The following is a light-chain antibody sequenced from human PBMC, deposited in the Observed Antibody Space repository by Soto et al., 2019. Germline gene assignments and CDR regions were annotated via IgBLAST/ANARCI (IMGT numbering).Light chain of an antibody. CDR1: QSIRSER. CDR3: QEYEGAPIT. Sequence: EIVLTQSPDTLSLSPGERATLSCRASQSIRSERLAWYQQKPGQAPRLVIFEASNRASGMPDRFSGSGSGTDFTLTRARLEPEDFAVYYCQEYEGAPITFGLGTRLEIK. CDR2: EAS. V-gene: IGKV3-20*01. J-gene: IGKJ5*01.